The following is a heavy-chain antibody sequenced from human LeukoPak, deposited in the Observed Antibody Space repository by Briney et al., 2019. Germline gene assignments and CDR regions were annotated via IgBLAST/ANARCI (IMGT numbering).Heavy chain of an antibody. CDR2: IIPIFGTA. CDR3: ASTSHYYYGMDV. CDR1: GGAFSSYA. Sequence: GASVTVSCKASGGAFSSYAISWVRQAPGQGLEWMGGIIPIFGTANYAQKFQGRVTITADESTSTAYMELSSLRSEDTAVYYCASTSHYYYGMDVWGQGTTATVSS. V-gene: IGHV1-69*13. J-gene: IGHJ6*02.